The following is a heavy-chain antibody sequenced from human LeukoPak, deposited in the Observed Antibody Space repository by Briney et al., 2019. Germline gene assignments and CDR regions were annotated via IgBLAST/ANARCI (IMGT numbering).Heavy chain of an antibody. CDR1: GGSFSGYY. Sequence: SETLSLTCAVYGGSFSGYYWSWIRQPPGKGLEWIGEINHSGSTNYHPSLKSRVTISVDTSKNQFSLKLSSVTAADTAVYYCARGRYLYDFWGQGTLVTVSS. D-gene: IGHD3-3*01. J-gene: IGHJ4*02. CDR3: ARGRYLYDF. CDR2: INHSGST. V-gene: IGHV4-34*01.